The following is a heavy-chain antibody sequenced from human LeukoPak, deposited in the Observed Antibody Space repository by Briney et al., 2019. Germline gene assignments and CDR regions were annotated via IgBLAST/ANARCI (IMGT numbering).Heavy chain of an antibody. CDR3: AKSLRVQLWLLYY. D-gene: IGHD5-18*01. CDR1: GFTFSSYG. J-gene: IGHJ4*02. V-gene: IGHV3-30*02. CDR2: IRYDGSNK. Sequence: GGSLRLSCAASGFTFSSYGMHWVRQAPGKGLEWVAFIRYDGSNKYYADSVKGRFTISRDNSKNTLYLQMNSLRAEDTAVYYCAKSLRVQLWLLYYWGQGTLVTVSS.